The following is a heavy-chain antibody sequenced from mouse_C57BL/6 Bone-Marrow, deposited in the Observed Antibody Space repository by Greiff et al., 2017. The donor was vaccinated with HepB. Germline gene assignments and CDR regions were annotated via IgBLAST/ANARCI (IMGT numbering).Heavy chain of an antibody. J-gene: IGHJ1*03. CDR3: AIIGDGYYRYFDV. V-gene: IGHV1-82*01. CDR1: GYAFSSSW. CDR2: IYPGDGDT. D-gene: IGHD2-3*01. Sequence: QVQLQQSGPELVKPGASVKISCKASGYAFSSSWMNWVKQRPGKGLEWIGRIYPGDGDTNYNGKFKGKATLTVDKSSSTAYMQLSSLTSEDSAVYYCAIIGDGYYRYFDVWGTGTTVTVSS.